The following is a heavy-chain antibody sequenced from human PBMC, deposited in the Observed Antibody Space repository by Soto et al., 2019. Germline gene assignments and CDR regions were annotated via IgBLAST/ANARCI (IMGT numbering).Heavy chain of an antibody. CDR1: AFTFNTYA. Sequence: GGSLRLSCAASAFTFNTYAMSWVRQAPGKGLEWVSTISGYGDNTYYADSVKGRFSISTDNSKNTLYLQMNSLRAEDTAVYYCARRRSGGYYPHDFWGQGTLVTVSS. D-gene: IGHD2-15*01. CDR2: ISGYGDNT. CDR3: ARRRSGGYYPHDF. J-gene: IGHJ4*02. V-gene: IGHV3-23*01.